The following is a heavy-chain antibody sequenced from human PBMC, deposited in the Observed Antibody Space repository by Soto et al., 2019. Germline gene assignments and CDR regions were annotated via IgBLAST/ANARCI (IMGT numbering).Heavy chain of an antibody. Sequence: QVHLQESGPGLVKPSETLSLTCIVSGGSISGYYWSWIRQPPGKGLEWIGYIYYSGGANYNPSLKSRVSISVDTSNNHFSLRLTSVTAADTAVYYCARPTKGGAFDLWGQGTMVTVSS. V-gene: IGHV4-59*08. J-gene: IGHJ3*01. CDR3: ARPTKGGAFDL. CDR1: GGSISGYY. CDR2: IYYSGGA.